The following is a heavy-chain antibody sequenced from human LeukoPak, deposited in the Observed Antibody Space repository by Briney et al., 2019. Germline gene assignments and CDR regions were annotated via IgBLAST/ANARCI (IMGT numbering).Heavy chain of an antibody. V-gene: IGHV3-30*18. CDR2: ISYDGGSK. D-gene: IGHD1-26*01. CDR1: GFTFSSYG. CDR3: AKDLVGVTSGH. Sequence: GGSLRLSCAASGFTFSSYGMHWVRQAPGKGLEWVAVISYDGGSKYYADSVKGRFTISRDNSKNTLFLQMNSLRAEDTAVYYCAKDLVGVTSGHWGQGTMVTVSS. J-gene: IGHJ3*01.